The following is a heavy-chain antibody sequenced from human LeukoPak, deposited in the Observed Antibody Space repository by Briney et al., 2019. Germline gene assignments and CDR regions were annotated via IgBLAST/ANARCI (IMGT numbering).Heavy chain of an antibody. CDR2: INHSGST. Sequence: SETLSLTCAVHGGSFSGYYWSWIRQPPGKGLEWIGEINHSGSTNYNPSLKSRVTISVDTSKNQFSLKLSSVTAADTAVYYCARARSAVRGAKIDYWGQGTLVTVSS. CDR3: ARARSAVRGAKIDY. V-gene: IGHV4-34*01. J-gene: IGHJ4*02. D-gene: IGHD3-10*01. CDR1: GGSFSGYY.